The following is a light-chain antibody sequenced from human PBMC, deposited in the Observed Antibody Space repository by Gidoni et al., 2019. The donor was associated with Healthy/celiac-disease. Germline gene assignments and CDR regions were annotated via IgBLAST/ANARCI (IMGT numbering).Light chain of an antibody. Sequence: QSALTQPASVSGSPGQSITIPCTGPSSDVGSYNLVPWYQPHPGKATKLMIYEVSKRPSGVSNRFSGSKSGNTASLTISGLQAEDEADYYCCSYAGSSTVVFGGGTKLTVL. CDR2: EVS. CDR1: SSDVGSYNL. CDR3: CSYAGSSTVV. V-gene: IGLV2-23*02. J-gene: IGLJ2*01.